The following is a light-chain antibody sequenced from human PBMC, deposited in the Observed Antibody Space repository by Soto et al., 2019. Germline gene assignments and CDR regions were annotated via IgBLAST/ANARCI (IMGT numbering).Light chain of an antibody. CDR2: SNN. Sequence: QSVLTQPPSASGTPVQRVTISCSGSSSNIGINTVNWYQQLPGTAPKLLIYSNNQRPSGVPDRFSGSKSGTSASLAISGLQSEDEADYYCAAWDDSLNGYVFGTGTKVTVL. J-gene: IGLJ1*01. CDR3: AAWDDSLNGYV. V-gene: IGLV1-44*01. CDR1: SSNIGINT.